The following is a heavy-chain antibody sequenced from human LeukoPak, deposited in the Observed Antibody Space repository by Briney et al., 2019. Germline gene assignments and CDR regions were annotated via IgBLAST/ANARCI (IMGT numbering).Heavy chain of an antibody. CDR1: GGSFSGYY. J-gene: IGHJ5*02. Sequence: SETLSLTCAVYGGSFSGYYWSWIRQPPGKGLEWIGEINHSGSTNYNPSLKSRVTISVDTSKNQFSLKLSSVTAADTAVYYCARANYYGSGRRFDPWGQGTLVTVFS. V-gene: IGHV4-34*01. CDR2: INHSGST. D-gene: IGHD3-10*01. CDR3: ARANYYGSGRRFDP.